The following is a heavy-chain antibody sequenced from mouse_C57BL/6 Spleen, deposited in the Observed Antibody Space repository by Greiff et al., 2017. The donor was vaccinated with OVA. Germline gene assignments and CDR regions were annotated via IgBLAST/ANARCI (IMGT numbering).Heavy chain of an antibody. Sequence: EVKLVESEGGLVQPGSSMKLSCTASGFTFSDYYMAWVRQVPEKGLEWVANINYDGSSTYYLDSLKSRFIISRDNAKNILYLQMRSLKSEDTATCYCAREAQAAGFDYWGQGTLVTVSA. CDR3: AREAQAAGFDY. J-gene: IGHJ3*01. D-gene: IGHD3-2*02. CDR1: GFTFSDYY. V-gene: IGHV5-16*01. CDR2: INYDGSST.